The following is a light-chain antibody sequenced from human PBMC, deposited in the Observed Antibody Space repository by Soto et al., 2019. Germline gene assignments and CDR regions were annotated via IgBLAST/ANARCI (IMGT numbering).Light chain of an antibody. CDR3: QQYNNWVT. CDR1: QSVGSN. CDR2: GAS. Sequence: EVVMKHSAAAESVSPGERATLSCRASQSVGSNLAWYQQKPGQAPRLLIYGASTRATGIPARFSGSGSGTEFTLTISSLQSEDSAVYYCQQYNNWVTFGQGTKVDIK. J-gene: IGKJ1*01. V-gene: IGKV3D-15*01.